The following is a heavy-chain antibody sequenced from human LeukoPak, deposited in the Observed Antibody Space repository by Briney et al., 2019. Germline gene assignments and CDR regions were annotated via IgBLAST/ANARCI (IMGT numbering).Heavy chain of an antibody. CDR1: GFTFSDYA. CDR3: ARDTCGCGSGWHLYWYFDL. Sequence: GGSLRLSCAASGFTFSDYAMHWVRQAPGKELEYVSAISSNGGSIHYANSVKGRFTISRDNSKNTLYLQMDSLRAENMAVYYCARDTCGCGSGWHLYWYFDLWGRGTLVTVSS. CDR2: ISSNGGSI. J-gene: IGHJ2*01. V-gene: IGHV3-64*01. D-gene: IGHD6-19*01.